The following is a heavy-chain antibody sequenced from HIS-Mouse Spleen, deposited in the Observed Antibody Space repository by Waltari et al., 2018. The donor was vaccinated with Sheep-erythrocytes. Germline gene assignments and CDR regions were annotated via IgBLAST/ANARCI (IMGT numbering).Heavy chain of an antibody. CDR3: ARDEGTYYDFWSGYPPSYYFDY. V-gene: IGHV4-39*07. D-gene: IGHD3-3*01. Sequence: QLQLQESGPGLVKPSETLSLTCTVPGGSISSSSYYWGLIRQPPGKGLEWIGSIYYSGSTYYNPSLKSRVTISVDTSKNQFSLKLSSVTAADTAVYYCARDEGTYYDFWSGYPPSYYFDYWGQGTLVTVSS. CDR2: IYYSGST. J-gene: IGHJ4*02. CDR1: GGSISSSSYY.